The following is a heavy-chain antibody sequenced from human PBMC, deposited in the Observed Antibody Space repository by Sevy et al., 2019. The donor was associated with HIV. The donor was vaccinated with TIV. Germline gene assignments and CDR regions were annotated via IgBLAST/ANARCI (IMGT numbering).Heavy chain of an antibody. Sequence: GGSLRLSCAASGFTFFSHVMSWVRQAPGKGLEWVSGLSGSCGTTYYADSVKGRFSISRDNSKNKLYLQMSSLRIEDTAVYYCATGTTDSSISWVFDVWGQGTMVTVSS. V-gene: IGHV3-23*01. CDR1: GFTFFSHV. J-gene: IGHJ3*01. D-gene: IGHD6-13*01. CDR2: LSGSCGTT. CDR3: ATGTTDSSISWVFDV.